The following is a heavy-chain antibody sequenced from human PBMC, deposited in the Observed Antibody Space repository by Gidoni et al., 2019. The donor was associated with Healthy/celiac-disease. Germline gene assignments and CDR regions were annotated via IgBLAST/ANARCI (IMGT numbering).Heavy chain of an antibody. CDR2: IIPIFGTA. CDR3: ARDSVWSGYYDIYYYYYMDV. J-gene: IGHJ6*03. D-gene: IGHD3-3*01. CDR1: GGTFSSYA. V-gene: IGHV1-69*01. Sequence: QVQLVQSGAEVKKPGSSVKVSCKASGGTFSSYAISWVRQAPGQGLEWMGGIIPIFGTANYAQKFQGRVTVTADESTSTAYMELSSLRSEDTAVYYCARDSVWSGYYDIYYYYYMDVWGKGTTVTVSS.